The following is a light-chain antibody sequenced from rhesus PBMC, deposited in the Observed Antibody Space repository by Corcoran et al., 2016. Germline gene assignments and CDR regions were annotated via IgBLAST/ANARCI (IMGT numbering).Light chain of an antibody. Sequence: QVILTQSPATLSLSPGERATLSCRASQSVSSYLAWYQQKPGQAPRLLIDGASSRATGIPDRFSGSGSGTDFTLTISSLEPEDVGVYHCYQHSSGYSFGQGTKVEIK. J-gene: IGKJ2*01. V-gene: IGKV3-10*01. CDR3: YQHSSGYS. CDR1: QSVSSY. CDR2: GAS.